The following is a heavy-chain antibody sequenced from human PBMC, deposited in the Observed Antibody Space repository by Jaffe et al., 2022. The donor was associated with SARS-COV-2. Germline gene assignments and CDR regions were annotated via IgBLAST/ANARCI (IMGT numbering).Heavy chain of an antibody. CDR3: ARALVYCTNGVCYSGGEDY. CDR1: GYTFTSYD. V-gene: IGHV1-8*01. CDR2: MNPNSGNT. J-gene: IGHJ4*02. D-gene: IGHD2-8*01. Sequence: QVQLVQSGAEVKKPGASVKVSCKASGYTFTSYDINWVRQATGQGLEWMGWMNPNSGNTGYAQKFQGRVTMTRNTSISTAYMELSSLRSEDTAVYYCARALVYCTNGVCYSGGEDYWGQGTLVTVSS.